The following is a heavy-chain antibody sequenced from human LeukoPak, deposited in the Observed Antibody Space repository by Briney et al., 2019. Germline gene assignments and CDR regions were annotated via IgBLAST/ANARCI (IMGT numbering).Heavy chain of an antibody. J-gene: IGHJ5*02. V-gene: IGHV4-38-2*01. CDR2: IYHSGST. CDR3: ARVPDYDILTGYSANWFDP. Sequence: SETLSLTCAVSGYSISSGYYWGWIRQPPGKGLERIGSIYHSGSTYYNPSLKSRVTISVDTSKNQFSLKLSSVTAADTAVYYCARVPDYDILTGYSANWFDPWGQGTLVTVSS. D-gene: IGHD3-9*01. CDR1: GYSISSGYY.